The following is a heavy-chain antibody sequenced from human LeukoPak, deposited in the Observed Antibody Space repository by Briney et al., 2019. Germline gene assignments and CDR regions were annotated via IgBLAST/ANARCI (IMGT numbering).Heavy chain of an antibody. Sequence: SETLSLTCTVSGGSISSYYWSWIRQPPGKGLQWIGYIYYSGSTNYNPSLKSRVTISVDTSKNQFSLKLSSVTAADTAVYYCAREPSRLRYCSSTSCSNDAFDIWGQGTMVTVSS. D-gene: IGHD2-2*01. V-gene: IGHV4-59*01. CDR1: GGSISSYY. CDR2: IYYSGST. J-gene: IGHJ3*02. CDR3: AREPSRLRYCSSTSCSNDAFDI.